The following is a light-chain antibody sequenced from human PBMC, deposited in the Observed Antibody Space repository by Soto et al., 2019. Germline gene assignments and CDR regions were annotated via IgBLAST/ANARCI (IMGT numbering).Light chain of an antibody. Sequence: QSVLAQPSSVSGSPVQSITISCTGTSTDVGGYNYVSWYQHHPGKGPKLIIYEVNNRPSGVSDRFSGSKSGNKASLTISNLEAEDESDYYCGSYTNTDTPFVFGTGTKVTVL. CDR1: STDVGGYNY. CDR3: GSYTNTDTPFV. CDR2: EVN. V-gene: IGLV2-14*01. J-gene: IGLJ1*01.